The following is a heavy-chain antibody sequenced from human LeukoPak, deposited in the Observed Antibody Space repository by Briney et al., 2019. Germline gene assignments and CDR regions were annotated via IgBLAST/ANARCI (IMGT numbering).Heavy chain of an antibody. CDR1: GFTFSSYG. CDR2: IWYDGSNK. D-gene: IGHD3-22*01. J-gene: IGHJ4*02. CDR3: ARDRNFYYYDSRSYFDY. Sequence: PGRSLRLSCAASGFTFSSYGMHWVRQAPGKGLEGVAVIWYDGSNKYYADSVKGRFTISRDNSKNTLYLQMNSLRAEDTAVYYCARDRNFYYYDSRSYFDYRGQGTLVTVSS. V-gene: IGHV3-33*08.